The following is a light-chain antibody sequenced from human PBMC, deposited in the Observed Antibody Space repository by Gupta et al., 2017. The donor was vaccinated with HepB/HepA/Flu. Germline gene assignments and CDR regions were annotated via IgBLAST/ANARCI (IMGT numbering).Light chain of an antibody. CDR1: QSVSSN. Sequence: IVMTQSPATLSVSPGERATLSCRASQSVSSNLAWYQQKPGQAPRLVIYDASARATGIPVRFSGSGSGTDFTLTISSLQSEDFAVYYCQHYNNWPLTFGGGTKVEIK. V-gene: IGKV3-15*01. J-gene: IGKJ4*01. CDR2: DAS. CDR3: QHYNNWPLT.